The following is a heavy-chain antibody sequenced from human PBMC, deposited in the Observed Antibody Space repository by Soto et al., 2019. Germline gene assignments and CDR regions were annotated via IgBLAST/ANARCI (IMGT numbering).Heavy chain of an antibody. J-gene: IGHJ6*02. V-gene: IGHV1-69*12. CDR2: IIPIFGTA. CDR1: GGTFSSYA. CDR3: ARVPPPSYYYGMDV. Sequence: QVQLVQSGAEVKKPGSSVKVSCKASGGTFSSYAISWVRQAPGQGLEWMGGIIPIFGTANYAQKFQGRVTIAEDESTSKGYMEPSSLRSEDTAVYYCARVPPPSYYYGMDVWGQGTTVTVSS.